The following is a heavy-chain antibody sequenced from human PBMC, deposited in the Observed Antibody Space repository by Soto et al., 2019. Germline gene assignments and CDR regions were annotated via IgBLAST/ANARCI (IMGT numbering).Heavy chain of an antibody. CDR3: ARGGGNSDDY. D-gene: IGHD2-21*02. V-gene: IGHV4-30-2*01. CDR2: IYHSGSS. CDR1: GDSISRGVFS. J-gene: IGHJ4*02. Sequence: SDTFSLTCAGSGDSISRGVFSWSWIRQPPGKGLEWIGYIYHSGSSFYNPSLKRRATISVDGSKNQFSLEVNSVPAAAPAVYYCARGGGNSDDYWGQGTLVT.